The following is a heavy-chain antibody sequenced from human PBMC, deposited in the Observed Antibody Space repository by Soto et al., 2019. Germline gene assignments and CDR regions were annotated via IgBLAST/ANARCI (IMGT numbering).Heavy chain of an antibody. CDR3: AREEYSGYDPFFDY. V-gene: IGHV4-59*01. D-gene: IGHD5-12*01. J-gene: IGHJ4*02. Sequence: SETLSLTYTVGSGSISSFYWSWIRQPPGKGLELIGYIYYTGSTNYNPSLTSRLTISLDTSKNQFSLKLSSVTAADTAVYYCAREEYSGYDPFFDYWGQGTLVTVSS. CDR1: SGSISSFY. CDR2: IYYTGST.